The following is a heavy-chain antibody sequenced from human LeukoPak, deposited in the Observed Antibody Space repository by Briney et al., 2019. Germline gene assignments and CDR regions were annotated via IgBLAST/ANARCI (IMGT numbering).Heavy chain of an antibody. CDR2: IYYSGST. CDR1: GGSISSSSYY. D-gene: IGHD4-23*01. Sequence: SETLSLTCTVSGGSISSSSYYWGWIRQPPGKGLEWIGSIYYSGSTYYNPSLKSRVTISVDTSKNQFSLKLSSVTAADTAVYYCASQDYGGKIDYWGQGTLVTVSS. V-gene: IGHV4-39*07. CDR3: ASQDYGGKIDY. J-gene: IGHJ4*02.